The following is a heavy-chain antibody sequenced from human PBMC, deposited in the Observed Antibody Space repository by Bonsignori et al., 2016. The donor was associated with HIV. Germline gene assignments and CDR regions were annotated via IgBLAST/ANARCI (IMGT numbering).Heavy chain of an antibody. CDR3: ASLIVVITD. Sequence: WIRQPPGKGLEWVANIKQDGSEKYYVDSVKGRFTISRDNAKNSLYLQMNSLRAEDTAVYYCASLIVVITDWGQGTLVTVSS. CDR2: IKQDGSEK. J-gene: IGHJ4*02. V-gene: IGHV3-7*01. D-gene: IGHD3-22*01.